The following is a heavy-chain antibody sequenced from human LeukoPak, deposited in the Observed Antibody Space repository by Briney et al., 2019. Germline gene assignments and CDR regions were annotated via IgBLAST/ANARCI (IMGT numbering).Heavy chain of an antibody. J-gene: IGHJ2*01. CDR3: ARTYGGNSAYWYFDL. CDR1: GFTFSHYS. D-gene: IGHD4-23*01. CDR2: ILYDGSNK. Sequence: GGSLRLSCVASGFTFSHYSMHWVRQAPGKGLEWVAVILYDGSNKDYADSVKGRFTISRDNSKNTLYLQMNSLRAEDTAVYYCARTYGGNSAYWYFDLWGRGTLVTVSS. V-gene: IGHV3-30-3*01.